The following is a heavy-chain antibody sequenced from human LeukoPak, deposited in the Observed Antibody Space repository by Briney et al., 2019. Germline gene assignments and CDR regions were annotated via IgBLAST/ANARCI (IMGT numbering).Heavy chain of an antibody. Sequence: ASVKVSCKASGYTFTDHHVHWVRLAPGQGLEWMGWINPKSGGSSYAQKFQGRVTMTRDTSINTAYMELSRLRSDDTAVYYCARELGGYSYGRYWYFDLWGRGTLVTVSS. CDR1: GYTFTDHH. V-gene: IGHV1-2*02. CDR3: ARELGGYSYGRYWYFDL. D-gene: IGHD5-18*01. CDR2: INPKSGGS. J-gene: IGHJ2*01.